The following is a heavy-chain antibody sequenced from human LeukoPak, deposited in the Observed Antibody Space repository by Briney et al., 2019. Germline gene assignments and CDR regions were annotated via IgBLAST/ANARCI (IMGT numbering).Heavy chain of an antibody. V-gene: IGHV1-46*01. CDR3: ARETHYCSSTSCPYYYYMDV. D-gene: IGHD2-2*01. CDR2: INPSGGST. CDR1: GYTFTSYY. J-gene: IGHJ6*03. Sequence: ASVKVSCKASGYTFTSYYMHWVRQAPGQGLEWMGIINPSGGSTSYAQKFQGRVTMTRYISTSTVYMELSSLRSEDTAVYYCARETHYCSSTSCPYYYYMDVWGKGTTVTVSS.